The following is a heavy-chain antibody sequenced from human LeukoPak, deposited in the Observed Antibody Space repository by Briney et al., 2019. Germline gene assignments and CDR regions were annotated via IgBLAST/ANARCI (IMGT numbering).Heavy chain of an antibody. CDR1: GFTFSSYA. J-gene: IGHJ4*02. V-gene: IGHV3-23*01. Sequence: AGGSLRLSCAASGFTFSSYAMSWVRQAPGKGLEWVSAISGSGGSTYYADSVKGRFTIYRDNSKNTLYLQMNSLRAEDTAVYYCAKAFCSGGSCGDYWGQGTLVTVSS. CDR2: ISGSGGST. CDR3: AKAFCSGGSCGDY. D-gene: IGHD2-15*01.